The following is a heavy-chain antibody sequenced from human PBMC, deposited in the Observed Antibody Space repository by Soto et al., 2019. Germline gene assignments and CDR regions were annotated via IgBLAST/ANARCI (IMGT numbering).Heavy chain of an antibody. CDR1: GFTVSSNY. CDR2: IYSGGST. CDR3: ARDRVESGYPEYFQH. D-gene: IGHD3-22*01. V-gene: IGHV3-53*01. Sequence: EVPLVESGGGLIQPGGSLRLSCAASGFTVSSNYMSWVRQAPGKGLEWVSVIYSGGSTYYADSVKGRFTISRDNSKITLYLQMNSLRAEDTAVYYCARDRVESGYPEYFQHWGQGTLVTVSS. J-gene: IGHJ1*01.